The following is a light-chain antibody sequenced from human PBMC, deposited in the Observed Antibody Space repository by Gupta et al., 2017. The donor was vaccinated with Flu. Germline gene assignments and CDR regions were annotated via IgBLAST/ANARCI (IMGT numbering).Light chain of an antibody. CDR2: IVS. J-gene: IGLJ3*02. Sequence: QTVVTQEPSVSVSPGGTVTLTCGLISGSVATSYSPTWYQQTPGQAHRTLLYIVSTRSSGVPDRFSGSILGNTAALTITVATADDASDYYGALYKGSGVSVFGGGTKLTVL. CDR1: SGSVATSYS. V-gene: IGLV8-61*01. CDR3: ALYKGSGVSV.